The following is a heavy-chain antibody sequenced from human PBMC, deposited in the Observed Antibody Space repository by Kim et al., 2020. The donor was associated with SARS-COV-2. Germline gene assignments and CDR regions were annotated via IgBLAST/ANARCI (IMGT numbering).Heavy chain of an antibody. J-gene: IGHJ4*02. D-gene: IGHD1-1*01. CDR3: TRFLWGATDFDY. CDR2: VKANSGDT. Sequence: ASVKVSCKASGYTFTNYDINWVRQAPGQGLEWMGWVKANSGDTGYPQKFQGRVTMTRDTSISTAYMELSSLTSEDTAVYYFTRFLWGATDFDYWGQGTPVTVSS. V-gene: IGHV1-8*01. CDR1: GYTFTNYD.